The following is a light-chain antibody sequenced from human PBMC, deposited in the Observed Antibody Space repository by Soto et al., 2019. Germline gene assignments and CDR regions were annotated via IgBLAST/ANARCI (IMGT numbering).Light chain of an antibody. CDR3: SSYTRSSTYV. CDR1: SSDVGGYDY. J-gene: IGLJ1*01. V-gene: IGLV2-14*01. CDR2: DVS. Sequence: QSVLTQPASVSGPPGQSITISCTGTSSDVGGYDYVSWYQQHPGKAPKLLIYDVSNRPSGVSNRFSGSKSANTASLTISGLQSEDEADYYCSSYTRSSTYVFGTGTKVTVL.